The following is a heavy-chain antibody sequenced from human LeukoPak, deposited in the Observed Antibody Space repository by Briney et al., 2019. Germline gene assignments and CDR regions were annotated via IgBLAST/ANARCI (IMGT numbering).Heavy chain of an antibody. V-gene: IGHV3-23*01. CDR2: ISGSGGST. CDR1: GFTFSSYA. D-gene: IGHD5-24*01. CDR3: ARSDGYNVFDY. Sequence: GGSLRLSCAASGFTFSSYAMSWVRQAPGKGLEWVSAISGSGGSTYYADSVKGRFTISRHNSKNTLYLQMNSLRAEDTAVYYCARSDGYNVFDYWGQGTLVTVSS. J-gene: IGHJ4*02.